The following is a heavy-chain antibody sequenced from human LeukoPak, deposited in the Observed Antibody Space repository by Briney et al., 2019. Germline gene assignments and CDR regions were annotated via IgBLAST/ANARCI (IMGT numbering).Heavy chain of an antibody. CDR1: GFTFSTYP. CDR3: VRVRDSSNWYVFDV. J-gene: IGHJ3*01. Sequence: GGSLRLSCAASGFTFSTYPMYWVRQAPGKGLEWVAVISYDESNNYYADSVKGRFTFSRDNSKNTLSLQMNSLSAEDTAVYYCVRVRDSSNWYVFDVWGQGTMVTVSS. CDR2: ISYDESNN. D-gene: IGHD6-13*01. V-gene: IGHV3-30*04.